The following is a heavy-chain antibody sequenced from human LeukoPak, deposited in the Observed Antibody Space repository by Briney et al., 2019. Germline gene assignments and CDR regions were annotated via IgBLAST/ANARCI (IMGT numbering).Heavy chain of an antibody. D-gene: IGHD2-21*01. CDR1: GYTFTGYY. J-gene: IGHJ3*02. Sequence: EASVKVSCKASGYTFTGYYMHWVRQAPGQGLEWMGWINPKSGGTNYAQKFQGRVTMTRDTSISTAYMELSGLRSDDTALYYCAREFEIPGLDAFDIWGQGTMVTVSS. CDR2: INPKSGGT. CDR3: AREFEIPGLDAFDI. V-gene: IGHV1-2*02.